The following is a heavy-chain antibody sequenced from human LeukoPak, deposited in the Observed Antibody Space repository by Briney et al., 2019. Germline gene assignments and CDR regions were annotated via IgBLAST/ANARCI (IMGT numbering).Heavy chain of an antibody. J-gene: IGHJ4*02. CDR2: ISGSCSST. CDR3: AKDGGTSFDY. V-gene: IGHV3-23*01. Sequence: GGSLRLYCAASGFTFSSYAMRWVRQAPGKGLEWVSAISGSCSSTYYADSGKGRFTRSRVNSKNTLYLQMNSLRAEDTAVYYCAKDGGTSFDYWGQGTLVTVSS. D-gene: IGHD3-16*01. CDR1: GFTFSSYA.